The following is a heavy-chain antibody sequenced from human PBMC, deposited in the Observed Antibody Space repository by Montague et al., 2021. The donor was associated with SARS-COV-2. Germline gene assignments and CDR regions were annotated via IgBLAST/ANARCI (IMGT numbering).Heavy chain of an antibody. Sequence: QSGAEVKKPGESLKISCKGSGYSFTSYWISWVRQMPGKGLEWMGIIYPGDSDTRYSPSFQGQVTISADKSISTAYLQWSSPKASDTAMYYCARPRTPGYDFWSGYPGLDVWGQGTTVTVSS. D-gene: IGHD3-3*01. J-gene: IGHJ6*02. CDR2: IYPGDSDT. CDR3: ARPRTPGYDFWSGYPGLDV. V-gene: IGHV5-51*01. CDR1: GYSFTSYW.